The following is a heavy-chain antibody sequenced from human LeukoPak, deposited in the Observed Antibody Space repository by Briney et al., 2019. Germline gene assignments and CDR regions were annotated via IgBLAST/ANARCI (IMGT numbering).Heavy chain of an antibody. CDR2: ISYDGSSK. J-gene: IGHJ4*02. Sequence: QAGGSLRLSCAASGFTFSSYGIHWVHQAPGKGLEWVAVISYDGSSKDYADSVKGRFTISRDNSKDTLYLQMHSLRAEDTAVYYCARGSWYSSGWYKTHLDYWGQGTLVTVSS. D-gene: IGHD6-19*01. CDR3: ARGSWYSSGWYKTHLDY. V-gene: IGHV3-30*03. CDR1: GFTFSSYG.